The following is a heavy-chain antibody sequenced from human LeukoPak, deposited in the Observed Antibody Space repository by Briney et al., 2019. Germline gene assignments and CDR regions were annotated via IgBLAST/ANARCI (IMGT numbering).Heavy chain of an antibody. CDR3: AKVDLQDCSGGSCYIHYGMDV. V-gene: IGHV3-30*18. D-gene: IGHD2-15*01. Sequence: PGRSLRLSCAASGFTFSSYGMHRVRQAPGKGLEWVAVISYDGSNKYYADSVEGRFTISRDNSKNTLYLQMNSLRAEDTAVYYCAKVDLQDCSGGSCYIHYGMDVWGKGTTVTVSS. J-gene: IGHJ6*04. CDR2: ISYDGSNK. CDR1: GFTFSSYG.